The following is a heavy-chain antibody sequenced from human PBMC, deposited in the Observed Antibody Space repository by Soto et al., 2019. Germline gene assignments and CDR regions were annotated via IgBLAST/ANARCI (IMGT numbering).Heavy chain of an antibody. CDR3: ARDGAAAGIIWGNYYYDGMDV. Sequence: QVQLVESGGGVVQPGRSLRLSCAASGFTFSSYAMHWVRQAPGKGLEWVAVISYDGSNKYYADSVKGRFTISRDNSKNTLYLQMSSLRAEDAAVYYCARDGAAAGIIWGNYYYDGMDVW. CDR1: GFTFSSYA. V-gene: IGHV3-30-3*01. CDR2: ISYDGSNK. D-gene: IGHD6-13*01. J-gene: IGHJ6*01.